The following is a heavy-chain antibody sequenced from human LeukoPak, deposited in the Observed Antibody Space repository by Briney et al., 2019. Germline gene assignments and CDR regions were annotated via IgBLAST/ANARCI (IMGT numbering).Heavy chain of an antibody. J-gene: IGHJ4*02. Sequence: ASVKVSCKASGYTFTGYYVHWVRQAPGQGLEWMGWINPNSGGTNYAQKFQGRVTMTRDTSISTAYMELSRLRSDDTAVYYCALYYYDSSGYYPPLGYWGQGTLVTVSS. CDR2: INPNSGGT. V-gene: IGHV1-2*02. D-gene: IGHD3-22*01. CDR3: ALYYYDSSGYYPPLGY. CDR1: GYTFTGYY.